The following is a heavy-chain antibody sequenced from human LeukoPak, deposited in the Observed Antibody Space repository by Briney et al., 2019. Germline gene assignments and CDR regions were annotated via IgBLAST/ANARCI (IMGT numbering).Heavy chain of an antibody. CDR1: GGSISSYY. V-gene: IGHV4-59*08. Sequence: SETLSLTCTVSGGSISSYYWSWIRQPPGKGLEWIGYIYHRGSTNYNSSLKSRVSISVDTSKNQFYLKLTSVTAADTAVYYCARLDSGHGKYYFDYWGQGTLVTVSS. J-gene: IGHJ4*02. CDR2: IYHRGST. D-gene: IGHD5-12*01. CDR3: ARLDSGHGKYYFDY.